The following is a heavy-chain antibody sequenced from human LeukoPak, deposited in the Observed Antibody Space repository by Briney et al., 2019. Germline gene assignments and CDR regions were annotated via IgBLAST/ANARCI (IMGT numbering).Heavy chain of an antibody. Sequence: GGSLRLSCAASGFTFSSYWMSWVRQAPGKGLEWVANIKQDGSEKYYVDSVKGRFTISRGNAKNSLFLQMNSLRAEDTAVYYCAREGEGYCSSTSCTRGTFDIWGQGTMVTVSS. D-gene: IGHD2-2*01. CDR3: AREGEGYCSSTSCTRGTFDI. CDR1: GFTFSSYW. V-gene: IGHV3-7*01. J-gene: IGHJ3*02. CDR2: IKQDGSEK.